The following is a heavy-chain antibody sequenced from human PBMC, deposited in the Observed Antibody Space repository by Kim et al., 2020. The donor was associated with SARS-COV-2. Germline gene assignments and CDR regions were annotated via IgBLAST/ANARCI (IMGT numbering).Heavy chain of an antibody. Sequence: GESLKISCKGSGYSFTSYWIGWVRQMPGKGLEWMGIIYPGDSDTRYSPSFQGQVTISADKSISTAYLQWSSLKASDTAMYYCARRGREPDLAYYYYGMDVWGQGTTVTVSS. CDR3: ARRGREPDLAYYYYGMDV. J-gene: IGHJ6*02. CDR2: IYPGDSDT. D-gene: IGHD1-1*01. CDR1: GYSFTSYW. V-gene: IGHV5-51*01.